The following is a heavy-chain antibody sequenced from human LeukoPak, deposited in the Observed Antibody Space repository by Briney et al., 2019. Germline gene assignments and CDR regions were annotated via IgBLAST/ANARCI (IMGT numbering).Heavy chain of an antibody. J-gene: IGHJ4*02. V-gene: IGHV4-59*01. CDR3: AREVGYSSGWDY. Sequence: PSETLSLTCTVSGGSISSYYWSWIRQPPGKGLEWIGYIYYSGSTNYNPSLKSRVTISVDMSKNQFSLKLSSVTAADTAVYYCAREVGYSSGWDYWGQGTLVTVSS. D-gene: IGHD6-19*01. CDR2: IYYSGST. CDR1: GGSISSYY.